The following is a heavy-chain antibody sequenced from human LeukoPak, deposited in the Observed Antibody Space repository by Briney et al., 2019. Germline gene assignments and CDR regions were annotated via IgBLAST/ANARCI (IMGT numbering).Heavy chain of an antibody. CDR2: IYYSGST. J-gene: IGHJ4*02. CDR3: ARQRTEYYDFDY. V-gene: IGHV4-59*01. D-gene: IGHD3-3*01. CDR1: GGSISSYY. Sequence: PSETLSLTCTVSGGSISSYYWSWIRQPPGEGLEWIGYIYYSGSTNHNPSLKSRVTISVDTSKNQFSLKLSSVTAADTAVYYCARQRTEYYDFDYWGQGTLVTVSS.